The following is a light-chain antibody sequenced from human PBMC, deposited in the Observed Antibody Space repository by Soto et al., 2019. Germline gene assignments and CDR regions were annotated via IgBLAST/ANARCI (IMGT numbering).Light chain of an antibody. CDR1: QSLTSN. CDR3: QQYNHWPRMLS. Sequence: EIILTQSTATLYVSPGERATLSCRASQSLTSNLAWYQQRPGQAPRLLIYDTSTRATDIPARFSGSGSGTEFTLTIASLHSEDFAVYYCQQYNHWPRMLSFGGGTRV. V-gene: IGKV3-15*01. CDR2: DTS. J-gene: IGKJ4*01.